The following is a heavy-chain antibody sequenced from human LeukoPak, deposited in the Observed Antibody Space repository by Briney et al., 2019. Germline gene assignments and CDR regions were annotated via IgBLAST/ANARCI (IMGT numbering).Heavy chain of an antibody. D-gene: IGHD5-12*01. V-gene: IGHV1-8*03. CDR2: MNPNSGNI. J-gene: IGHJ6*03. CDR1: GYTFTSYD. Sequence: ASVKVSCKASGYTFTSYDINWVRQATGQGLEWMGWMNPNSGNIGYAQKFQGRVTITRNTSISTAYMELSSLRSEDTAVYYCARDPSGYDVYPPVRHYYMDVWGKGTTVTVSS. CDR3: ARDPSGYDVYPPVRHYYMDV.